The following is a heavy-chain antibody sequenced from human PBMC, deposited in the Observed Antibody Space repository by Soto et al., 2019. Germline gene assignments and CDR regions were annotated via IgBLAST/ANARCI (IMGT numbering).Heavy chain of an antibody. CDR3: AKDLGPLRLLNYYFYGLDV. CDR1: GLTVSSTY. D-gene: IGHD2-15*01. V-gene: IGHV3-53*01. CDR2: IESGGST. Sequence: GGSLRLSCNASGLTVSSTYMSWVRQAPGMGLERVAVIESGGSTHYADSVKGRFTISRDIPKNMIYLQLHTLRAEDTAVYYCAKDLGPLRLLNYYFYGLDVWGQGTTVTVSS. J-gene: IGHJ6*02.